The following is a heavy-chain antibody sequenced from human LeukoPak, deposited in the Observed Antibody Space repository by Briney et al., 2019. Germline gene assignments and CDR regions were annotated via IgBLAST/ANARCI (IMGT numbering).Heavy chain of an antibody. J-gene: IGHJ4*02. CDR1: GGSISSYY. CDR2: IYTSGST. CDR3: ARGPPIVVVPAAMGWSFDY. Sequence: SETLSLTCTVSGGSISSYYWSWIRQPAGKGLEWIVRIYTSGSTNYNPSLKSRVTMSVDTSKNQFSLKLSSVTAADTAVYYCARGPPIVVVPAAMGWSFDYWGQGTLVTVSS. D-gene: IGHD2-2*01. V-gene: IGHV4-4*07.